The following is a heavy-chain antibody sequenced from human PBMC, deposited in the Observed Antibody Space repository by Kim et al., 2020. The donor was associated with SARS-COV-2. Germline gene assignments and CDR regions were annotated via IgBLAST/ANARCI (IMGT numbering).Heavy chain of an antibody. J-gene: IGHJ4*02. Sequence: SSSNTIYYADSVKGRFTISRDNAKNSLFLQMNSLRAEDTAVYYCAGRLDYWGQGILVTVSS. CDR3: AGRLDY. CDR2: SSSNTI. D-gene: IGHD1-26*01. V-gene: IGHV3-48*01.